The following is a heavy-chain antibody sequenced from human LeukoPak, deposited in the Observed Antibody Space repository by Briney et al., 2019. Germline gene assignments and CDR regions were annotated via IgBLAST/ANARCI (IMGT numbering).Heavy chain of an antibody. CDR2: IGTAGDT. J-gene: IGHJ6*02. CDR1: GFTFSSYD. V-gene: IGHV3-13*01. CDR3: ARSNYRYGMDV. D-gene: IGHD4-4*01. Sequence: GGSLRLSCAASGFTFSSYDMPWVRQATGKGLEWVSAIGTAGDTYYPGSVKGRFTISRENAKNSLYLQMNSLRAGDTAVYYCARSNYRYGMDVWGQGTTVTVSS.